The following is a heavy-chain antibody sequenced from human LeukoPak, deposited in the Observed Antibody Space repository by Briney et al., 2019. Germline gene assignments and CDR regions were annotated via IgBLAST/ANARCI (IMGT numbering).Heavy chain of an antibody. CDR3: ARDLTGTDDY. Sequence: ASVKVSFQASGYTFTNYDINWVRQASGQGLEWMGWISAYKGNTNYAQKLQGRVTMTTDTSTSTAYMELRSLRSDDTAVYYCARDLTGTDDYWGQGTLVTVSS. D-gene: IGHD1-7*01. CDR2: ISAYKGNT. CDR1: GYTFTNYD. V-gene: IGHV1-18*01. J-gene: IGHJ4*02.